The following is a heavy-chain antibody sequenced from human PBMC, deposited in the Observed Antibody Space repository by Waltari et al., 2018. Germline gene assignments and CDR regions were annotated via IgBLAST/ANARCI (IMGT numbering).Heavy chain of an antibody. CDR3: ARGGSVNYPDY. V-gene: IGHV3-53*01. Sequence: EVQLVESGGGLIQPGGSLRLSCAASGFTVSNNYMSWVRQAPGKGLEWVSIIFSGGDTYSADSLRGRFTVSRDNSKNTLYLQMNSLRAEDTAIYYCARGGSVNYPDYWGQGTLVTVSS. J-gene: IGHJ4*02. CDR1: GFTVSNNY. D-gene: IGHD1-7*01. CDR2: IFSGGDT.